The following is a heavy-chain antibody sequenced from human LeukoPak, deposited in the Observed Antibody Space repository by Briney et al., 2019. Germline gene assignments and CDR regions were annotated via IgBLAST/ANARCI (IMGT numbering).Heavy chain of an antibody. CDR2: INTNTGNP. J-gene: IGHJ4*02. CDR3: ARASPSSGYLYYFDY. CDR1: GYTFTSYA. D-gene: IGHD3-22*01. V-gene: IGHV7-4-1*02. Sequence: ASVKVSCKASGYTFTSYAMNWVRQAPGQGLEWMGWINTNTGNPTYAQGFTGRFDFSLDTSVSTAYLQISSLKAEDTAVYYCARASPSSGYLYYFDYWGQGTLVTVSS.